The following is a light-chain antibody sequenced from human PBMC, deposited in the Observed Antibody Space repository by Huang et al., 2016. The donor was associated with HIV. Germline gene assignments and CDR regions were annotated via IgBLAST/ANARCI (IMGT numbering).Light chain of an antibody. CDR1: HSLVYNDGNTS. V-gene: IGKV2-30*01. CDR2: KVS. Sequence: DVGVTQSPLSLVVTLGQPASISCRSTHSLVYNDGNTSLNWFHQRPGQSPRRLIYKVSNRDSGVPDRFSGSGSGTNFTLLITDVEAGDAGIYYCMQGTYWPGAFGQGTKVEVK. J-gene: IGKJ1*01. CDR3: MQGTYWPGA.